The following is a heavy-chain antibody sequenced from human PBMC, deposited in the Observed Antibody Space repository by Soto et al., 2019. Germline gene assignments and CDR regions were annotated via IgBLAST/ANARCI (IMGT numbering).Heavy chain of an antibody. Sequence: GASVKVSCKASGYTFTSYGISWVRQAPGQGLEWMGWISAYNGNTNYAQKLQGRVTMTTDTSTSTAYMELRSLRSDDTAVYYCARAGDSSSWYSLFDYWGQGTLVTVSS. J-gene: IGHJ4*02. CDR1: GYTFTSYG. CDR3: ARAGDSSSWYSLFDY. V-gene: IGHV1-18*01. CDR2: ISAYNGNT. D-gene: IGHD6-13*01.